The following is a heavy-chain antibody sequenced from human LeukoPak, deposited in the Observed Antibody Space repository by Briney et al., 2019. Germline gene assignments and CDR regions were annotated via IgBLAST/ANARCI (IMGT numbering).Heavy chain of an antibody. Sequence: SETLSLTCTVSGGSISSGGYYWGRIRQHPGKGLEWIGYIYYSGSTYYNPSLKSRVTISVDTSKNQFSLKLSSVTAADTAVYYCARVMYYDFWSGYWNWFDPWGQGTLVTVSS. V-gene: IGHV4-31*03. D-gene: IGHD3-3*01. J-gene: IGHJ5*02. CDR2: IYYSGST. CDR3: ARVMYYDFWSGYWNWFDP. CDR1: GGSISSGGYY.